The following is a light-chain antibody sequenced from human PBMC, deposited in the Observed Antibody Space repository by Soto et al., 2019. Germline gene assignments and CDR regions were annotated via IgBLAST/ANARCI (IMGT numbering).Light chain of an antibody. CDR1: QSVSTN. CDR3: QQYNNWPPYT. Sequence: EIVMTQSPATLSVSPGERATLSCRASQSVSTNLAWYQQKPGQAPRLLIYGASTRATGIPARFSGRGSGTEFTLTTSSFQSADFAVYYCQQYNNWPPYTFGQVTKLEIK. CDR2: GAS. V-gene: IGKV3-15*01. J-gene: IGKJ2*01.